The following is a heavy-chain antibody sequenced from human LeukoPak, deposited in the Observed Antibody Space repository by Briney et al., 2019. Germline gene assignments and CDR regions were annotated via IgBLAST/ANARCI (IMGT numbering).Heavy chain of an antibody. Sequence: SETLSLTCTVSGGSISSGGYYWSWIRQHPGKGLEWIGYIYYSGSTYYNPSLKSRVTISVDTSKNQFSLKLSSVTAADTAVYYCARTLGEDYYFDYWGQGTLVTVSS. CDR1: GGSISSGGYY. J-gene: IGHJ4*02. V-gene: IGHV4-31*03. CDR3: ARTLGEDYYFDY. CDR2: IYYSGST. D-gene: IGHD3-3*01.